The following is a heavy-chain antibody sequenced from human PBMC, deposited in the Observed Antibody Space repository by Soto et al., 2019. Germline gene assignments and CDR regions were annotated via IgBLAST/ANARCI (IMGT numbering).Heavy chain of an antibody. Sequence: ASVKVSCKASGYTFTGYYMHWVRQAPGQGLEWMGWINPNSGGTNYAQKFQGWVTMTRDTSISTAYMELSRLRSDDTAVYYCARDPGDIVVVVAATDAFDIWGQGTMVTVSS. J-gene: IGHJ3*02. CDR3: ARDPGDIVVVVAATDAFDI. CDR2: INPNSGGT. V-gene: IGHV1-2*04. CDR1: GYTFTGYY. D-gene: IGHD2-15*01.